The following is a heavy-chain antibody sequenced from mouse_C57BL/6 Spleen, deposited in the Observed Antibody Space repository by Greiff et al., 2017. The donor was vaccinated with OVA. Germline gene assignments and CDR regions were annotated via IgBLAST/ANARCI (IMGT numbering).Heavy chain of an antibody. J-gene: IGHJ1*03. D-gene: IGHD1-1*01. Sequence: ESGPGLVKPSQSLSLTCSVTGYSITSGYYWNWIRQFPGNKLEWMGYISYDGSNNYNPSLKNRISITRDTSKNQFFLKLNSVTTEDTATYYCARAVSSYWYFDVWGTGTTVTVSS. CDR1: GYSITSGYY. CDR3: ARAVSSYWYFDV. V-gene: IGHV3-6*01. CDR2: ISYDGSN.